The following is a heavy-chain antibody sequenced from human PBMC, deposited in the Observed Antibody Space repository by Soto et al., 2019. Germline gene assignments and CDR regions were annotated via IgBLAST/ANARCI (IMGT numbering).Heavy chain of an antibody. V-gene: IGHV3-7*05. D-gene: IGHD3-22*01. CDR1: GFTFSSYW. CDR2: IKQDGSEK. J-gene: IGHJ6*02. CDR3: ARDHYYDSSGCCYGMDV. Sequence: GGSLRLSCAASGFTFSSYWMSWVRQAPGKGLEWVANIKQDGSEKYYVDSVKGRFTISRDNAKNSLYLQMNSLRAEDTAVYYCARDHYYDSSGCCYGMDVWGQGTTVTVS.